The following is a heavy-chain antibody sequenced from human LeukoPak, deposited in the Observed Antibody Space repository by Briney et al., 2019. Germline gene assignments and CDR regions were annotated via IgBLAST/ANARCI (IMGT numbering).Heavy chain of an antibody. CDR2: INSDGSST. D-gene: IGHD3-22*01. J-gene: IGHJ4*02. Sequence: GGSLRLSCAASGFTFSSYGMHWVRQAPGKGLVWVSRINSDGSSTSYADSVKGRFTISRDNAKNTLYLQMNSLRAEDTAVYYCARGGRDYYDSSGYYYLFDYWSQGTLVTVSS. CDR3: ARGGRDYYDSSGYYYLFDY. CDR1: GFTFSSYG. V-gene: IGHV3-74*01.